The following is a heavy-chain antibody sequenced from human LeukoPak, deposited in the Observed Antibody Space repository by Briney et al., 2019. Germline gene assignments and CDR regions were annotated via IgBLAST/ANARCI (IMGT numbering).Heavy chain of an antibody. D-gene: IGHD3-22*01. CDR3: ARDQSSMIADY. Sequence: SVKVSCKASGGTFSSYSISWMRQAPGQGLEWMGRIIPILGIANYAQKLQGRVTITADKSTSTAYMELSSLRSEDTAVYYCARDQSSMIADYWGQGTLVTVSS. CDR2: IIPILGIA. J-gene: IGHJ4*02. V-gene: IGHV1-69*04. CDR1: GGTFSSYS.